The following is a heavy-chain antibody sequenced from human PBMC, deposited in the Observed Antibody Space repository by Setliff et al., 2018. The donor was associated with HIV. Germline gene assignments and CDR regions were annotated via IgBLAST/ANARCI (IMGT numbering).Heavy chain of an antibody. CDR3: AKKGNGDYHFDY. CDR1: GGSINSGSYY. Sequence: SETLSLTCTVSGGSINSGSYYWTWIRQSPGKGLEWIGYIYYSGSIYYNPSLKSRVTMSVDTSKNQFSLQLSSVTAVDTAVYYCAKKGNGDYHFDYWGQGTLVTVSS. V-gene: IGHV4-61*01. CDR2: IYYSGSI. J-gene: IGHJ4*02. D-gene: IGHD4-17*01.